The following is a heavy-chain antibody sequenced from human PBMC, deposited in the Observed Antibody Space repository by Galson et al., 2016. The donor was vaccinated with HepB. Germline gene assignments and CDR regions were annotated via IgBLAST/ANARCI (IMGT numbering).Heavy chain of an antibody. CDR3: ARGFRLGDLSSPRERDAFDM. CDR1: GFTVSSNY. D-gene: IGHD3-16*02. J-gene: IGHJ3*02. V-gene: IGHV3-53*01. CDR2: IYNGGNT. Sequence: SLRLSCAASGFTVSSNYMNWVRQAPGKGLEWVSVIYNGGNTYYADSVKGRFTISRDNSKNTLYLRMNSLRAEDTAVYYCARGFRLGDLSSPRERDAFDMWGQGTMVTVSS.